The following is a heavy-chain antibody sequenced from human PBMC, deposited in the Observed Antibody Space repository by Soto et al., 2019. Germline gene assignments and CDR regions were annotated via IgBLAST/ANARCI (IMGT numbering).Heavy chain of an antibody. D-gene: IGHD2-2*01. CDR2: INAGNGNT. V-gene: IGHV1-3*01. CDR1: GYTFTSYA. CDR3: AMEYCSSTSCYYDAFDI. J-gene: IGHJ3*02. Sequence: QVQLVQSGAEVKKPGASVKVSCKASGYTFTSYAMHWVRQAPGQRLEWMGWINAGNGNTKYSQKFQGRVTITRDTSASTAYMELSSLSSEDTAVYYCAMEYCSSTSCYYDAFDIWGQGTMVTVSS.